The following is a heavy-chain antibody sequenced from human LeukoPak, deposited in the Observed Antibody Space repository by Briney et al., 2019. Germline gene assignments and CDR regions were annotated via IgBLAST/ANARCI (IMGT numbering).Heavy chain of an antibody. CDR2: IYYSGSGST. Sequence: PSETLSLTCTVSGGSISSYYWSWIRQPPGKGLEWIGYIYYSGSGSTNYNPSLKSRVTISVDTSKNQFSLKLNSVTAADTAVYYCVRRGTYYYDSAASQFDFWGQGTLVTVSS. CDR1: GGSISSYY. V-gene: IGHV4-59*01. CDR3: VRRGTYYYDSAASQFDF. D-gene: IGHD3-22*01. J-gene: IGHJ4*02.